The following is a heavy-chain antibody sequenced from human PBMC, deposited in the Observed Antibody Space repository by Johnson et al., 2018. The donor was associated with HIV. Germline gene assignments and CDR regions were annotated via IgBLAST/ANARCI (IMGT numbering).Heavy chain of an antibody. Sequence: QVQLVESGGGVVQPGRSLRLSCAASGFTFSSYGMHWVRQAPGKGLEWVSFIRYDRSNKYYADSVRGRFTISRDNAKNSLYLQMNSLRAEDTALYYCARHIVATIGGAFDIWGQGTMVTVSS. CDR3: ARHIVATIGGAFDI. V-gene: IGHV3-33*01. CDR1: GFTFSSYG. J-gene: IGHJ3*02. CDR2: IRYDRSNK. D-gene: IGHD5-12*01.